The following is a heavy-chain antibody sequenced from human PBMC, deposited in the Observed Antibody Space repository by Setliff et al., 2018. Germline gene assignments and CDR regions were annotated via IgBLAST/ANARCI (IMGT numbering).Heavy chain of an antibody. CDR1: GGSFSGYY. Sequence: SETLSLTCAVYGGSFSGYYWSWIRQPPGKGLEWIGEINHSGSTNYNPPLKSRVTISVDTSKNQFSLKLSSVTAADTAVYYCARFRRGVALGWFDPWGQGTLVTVSS. V-gene: IGHV4-34*01. D-gene: IGHD3-10*01. CDR2: INHSGST. J-gene: IGHJ5*02. CDR3: ARFRRGVALGWFDP.